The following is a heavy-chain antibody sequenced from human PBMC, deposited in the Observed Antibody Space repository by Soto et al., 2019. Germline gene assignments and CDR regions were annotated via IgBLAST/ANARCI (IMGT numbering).Heavy chain of an antibody. CDR1: GYTFTSYY. J-gene: IGHJ5*02. CDR3: ARVGYCSSTSCYMVGRYNWFDP. CDR2: INPSGGST. V-gene: IGHV1-46*01. Sequence: QVQLVQSGAEVKKPGASVKVSWKASGYTFTSYYMHWVRQAPGQGLEWMGIINPSGGSTSYAQKFQGRVTMTRDTSTSTVYMELSSLRSEDTAVYYCARVGYCSSTSCYMVGRYNWFDPWGQGTLVTVSS. D-gene: IGHD2-2*02.